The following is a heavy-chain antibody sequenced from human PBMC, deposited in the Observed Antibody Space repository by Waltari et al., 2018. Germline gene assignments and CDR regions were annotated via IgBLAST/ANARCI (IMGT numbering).Heavy chain of an antibody. D-gene: IGHD4-17*01. CDR1: GFTFSSYG. CDR2: IWYDGSNK. Sequence: QVQLVESGGGVVQPGRSLRLSCAASGFTFSSYGMHWVRQAPGRGLEWVAVIWYDGSNKYYADSVKGRFTISRDNSKNTLYLQMNSLRAEDTAVYYCAREGMRGSNYGDYYFDYWGQGTLVTVSS. V-gene: IGHV3-33*01. J-gene: IGHJ4*02. CDR3: AREGMRGSNYGDYYFDY.